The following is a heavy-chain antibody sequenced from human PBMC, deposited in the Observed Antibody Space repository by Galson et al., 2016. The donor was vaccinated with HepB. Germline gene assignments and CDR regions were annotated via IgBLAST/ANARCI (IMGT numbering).Heavy chain of an antibody. CDR3: ARVRWYSDDAFDI. CDR1: GYRFTSYW. J-gene: IGHJ3*02. D-gene: IGHD4-17*01. Sequence: QSGAEVKKPGESLKISCKGSGYRFTSYWIGWVRQMPGKGLEWMGIIYPGDSDIRNSPSFQGQVTFSVDKSISTAYLQWSSLKASDTAVYYCARVRWYSDDAFDIWGQGTLVTVSS. CDR2: IYPGDSDI. V-gene: IGHV5-51*01.